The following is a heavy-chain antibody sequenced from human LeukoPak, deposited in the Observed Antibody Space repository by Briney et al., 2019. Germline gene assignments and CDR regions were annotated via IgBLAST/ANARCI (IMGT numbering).Heavy chain of an antibody. CDR2: ISYDGSNK. Sequence: GPLRLSCAASGFTFSSYAMHWVRQAPGKGLECVAVISYDGSNKYYADSVKGRFTISRDNSKNTLYLQMNSLRAEDTAVYYCAREKEGYYDSSGYYLWGQGTLVTVSS. CDR1: GFTFSSYA. D-gene: IGHD3-22*01. CDR3: AREKEGYYDSSGYYL. V-gene: IGHV3-30-3*01. J-gene: IGHJ4*02.